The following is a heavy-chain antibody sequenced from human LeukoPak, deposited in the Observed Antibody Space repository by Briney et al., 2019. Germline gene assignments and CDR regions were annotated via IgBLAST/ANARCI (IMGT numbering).Heavy chain of an antibody. Sequence: PGGSLRLSCAASGFTFSSYTMNWVRQAPGEGLEWVSSITSSSSSIYYADSVKGRITISRDNARNSLYLQMNSLRAEDTAVYYCARDPRLVRTYSDYYYMDVWGKGTTVTVSS. CDR2: ITSSSSSI. CDR1: GFTFSSYT. D-gene: IGHD4-23*01. V-gene: IGHV3-21*01. J-gene: IGHJ6*03. CDR3: ARDPRLVRTYSDYYYMDV.